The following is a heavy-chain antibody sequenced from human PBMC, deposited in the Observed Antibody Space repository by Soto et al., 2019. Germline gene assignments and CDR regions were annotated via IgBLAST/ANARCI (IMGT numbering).Heavy chain of an antibody. CDR2: IWYDGSNT. V-gene: IGHV3-33*01. Sequence: RRLSCAAPGFIFSSFGMHWVRQAPGKGLEWVAHIWYDGSNTYYADSVKGRLTISRDNSRNTLYLQMNSLRAEDTAVYHCVRDLLGSGGHFDYWGQGTPVTVSS. D-gene: IGHD7-27*01. CDR1: GFIFSSFG. J-gene: IGHJ4*02. CDR3: VRDLLGSGGHFDY.